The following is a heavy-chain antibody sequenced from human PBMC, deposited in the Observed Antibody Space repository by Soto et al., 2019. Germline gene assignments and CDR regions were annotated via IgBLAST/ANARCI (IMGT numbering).Heavy chain of an antibody. V-gene: IGHV1-18*01. Sequence: ASVKVSCKASGYTFTSYGISWVRQAPGQGLEWMGWISAYNGNTNYAQKLQGRVTMTTDTSTSTAYMELRSLRSDDTAVYYCARAREVRITIFGVPNLGDYFDYWGQGTLVTVSS. D-gene: IGHD3-3*01. CDR3: ARAREVRITIFGVPNLGDYFDY. CDR2: ISAYNGNT. CDR1: GYTFTSYG. J-gene: IGHJ4*02.